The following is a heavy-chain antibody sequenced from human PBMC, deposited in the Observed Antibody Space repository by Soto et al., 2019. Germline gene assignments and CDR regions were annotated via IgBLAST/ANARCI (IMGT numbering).Heavy chain of an antibody. Sequence: ASVKVSCKASGYTFTGYYMHWVRQAPGQGLEWMGWINPNSGGTNYAQKFQGRVTMTRDTSISTAYMELSRLRSDDTAVYYCAGEESYSSNGMDVWGQGTTVTVSS. J-gene: IGHJ6*02. D-gene: IGHD5-18*01. CDR2: INPNSGGT. CDR1: GYTFTGYY. V-gene: IGHV1-2*02. CDR3: AGEESYSSNGMDV.